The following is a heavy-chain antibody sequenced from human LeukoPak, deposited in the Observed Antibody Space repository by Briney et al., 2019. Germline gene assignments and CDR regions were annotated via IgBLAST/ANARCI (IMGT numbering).Heavy chain of an antibody. Sequence: GGSLRLSCAASGFTFSSYSMYWVRQAPGKGLEWVSSISSSSSYIYYADSVKGRFTISRDNSKNTLYLQMNSLRAEDTAVYYCAKVGRWVPSELDYWGQGTLVTVSS. J-gene: IGHJ4*02. D-gene: IGHD1-14*01. CDR1: GFTFSSYS. CDR3: AKVGRWVPSELDY. V-gene: IGHV3-21*04. CDR2: ISSSSSYI.